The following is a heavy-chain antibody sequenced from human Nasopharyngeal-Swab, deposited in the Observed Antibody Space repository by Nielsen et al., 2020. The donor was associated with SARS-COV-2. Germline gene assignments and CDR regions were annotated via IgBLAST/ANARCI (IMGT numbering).Heavy chain of an antibody. CDR2: IYYSGST. D-gene: IGHD6-13*01. CDR1: GGSISSGGYY. J-gene: IGHJ4*02. Sequence: SETLSLTCTVSGGSISSGGYYWSWIRQHPGKGLEWIGYIYYSGSTYYNPSPKSRVTISVDTSKNQFSLKLSSVTAAATAVYYCARERAAAGHFDYWGQGTLVTVSS. V-gene: IGHV4-31*03. CDR3: ARERAAAGHFDY.